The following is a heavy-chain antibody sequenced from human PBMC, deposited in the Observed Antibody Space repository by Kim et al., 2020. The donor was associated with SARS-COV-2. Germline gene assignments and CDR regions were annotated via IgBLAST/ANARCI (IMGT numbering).Heavy chain of an antibody. CDR1: GGSVSSYY. D-gene: IGHD3-10*01. CDR3: ARDGLRGAPY. Sequence: ESLSLTCTVSGGSVSSYYWSWIRQPPGKGLEWIGYIYYSGSTNYNPSLKSRVTISVDTSKNQFSLKLSSVTAADTAVYYCARDGLRGAPYWGQGTLVTVSS. CDR2: IYYSGST. V-gene: IGHV4-59*02. J-gene: IGHJ4*02.